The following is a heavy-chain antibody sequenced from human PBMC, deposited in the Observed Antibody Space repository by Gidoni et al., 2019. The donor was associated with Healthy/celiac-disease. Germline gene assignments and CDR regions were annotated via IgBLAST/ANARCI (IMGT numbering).Heavy chain of an antibody. CDR1: GGSISSSSYY. D-gene: IGHD1-26*01. J-gene: IGHJ3*02. V-gene: IGHV4-39*01. Sequence: QLQLQESGPGLVKPSETLSLTCTVSGGSISSSSYYWGWIRQPPGKGLEWIGSIYYSGSTYYNPSLKSRVTISVDTSKNQFSLKLSSVTAADTAVYYCARQRVDGVGAGVVHAFDIWGQGTMVTVSS. CDR3: ARQRVDGVGAGVVHAFDI. CDR2: IYYSGST.